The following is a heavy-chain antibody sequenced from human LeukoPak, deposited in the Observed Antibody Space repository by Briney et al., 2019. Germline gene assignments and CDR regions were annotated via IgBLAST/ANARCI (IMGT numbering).Heavy chain of an antibody. V-gene: IGHV4-39*07. CDR3: ARDKWERREDAFDI. CDR1: GGSISSSSYY. D-gene: IGHD1-26*01. Sequence: SETLSLTCTVSGGSISSSSYYWGWIRQPPGKGLEWIGSIYYSGSTYYNPSLKSRVTISVDTSKNQFSPKLSSVTAADTAVYYCARDKWERREDAFDIWGQGTMVTVSS. CDR2: IYYSGST. J-gene: IGHJ3*02.